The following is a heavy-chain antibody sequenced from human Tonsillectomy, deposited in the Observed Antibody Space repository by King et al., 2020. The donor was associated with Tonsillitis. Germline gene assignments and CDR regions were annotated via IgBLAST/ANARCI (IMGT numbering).Heavy chain of an antibody. V-gene: IGHV3-23*04. CDR3: AKLPHSSGWSSPFDY. J-gene: IGHJ4*02. CDR2: ISGSSYST. Sequence: DVQLVESGGGLVQPGGSLRLSCAASGFTFSSYAMGWVRQAPGKGLEWVSTISGSSYSTYYPDSVKGRFTNSRDNSTHTLYLQMHSLRPEDTALYYCAKLPHSSGWSSPFDYWGQGTLVTVSS. D-gene: IGHD6-19*01. CDR1: GFTFSSYA.